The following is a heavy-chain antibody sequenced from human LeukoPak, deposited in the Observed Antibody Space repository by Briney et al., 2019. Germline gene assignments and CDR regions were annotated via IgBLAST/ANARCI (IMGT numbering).Heavy chain of an antibody. V-gene: IGHV4-39*01. CDR2: IYYRGSS. J-gene: IGHJ4*02. Sequence: PSETLSLTCTVSGGSISSSSYYWGWIRQPPGKGLEWIGSIYYRGSSYYNPSLKSRVTLSVDTYKNQFSLKLRSVTAADTAVHYCARHRRGRSGTSMSDFDYGGQGTLVTVSS. D-gene: IGHD5-18*01. CDR1: GGSISSSSYY. CDR3: ARHRRGRSGTSMSDFDY.